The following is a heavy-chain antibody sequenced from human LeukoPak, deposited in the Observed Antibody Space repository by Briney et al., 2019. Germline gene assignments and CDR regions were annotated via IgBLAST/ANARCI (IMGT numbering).Heavy chain of an antibody. CDR3: ARAGW. J-gene: IGHJ4*02. D-gene: IGHD6-19*01. Sequence: AGGSLRLSCAASGFTFSDHWMSWVRQAPGKGPEWVASIKQDGSERYYVDSVKGRFTISRDNAKNSLYLQMNSLRAEDTAVYYCARAGWWGQGTLVTVSS. CDR1: GFTFSDHW. CDR2: IKQDGSER. V-gene: IGHV3-7*01.